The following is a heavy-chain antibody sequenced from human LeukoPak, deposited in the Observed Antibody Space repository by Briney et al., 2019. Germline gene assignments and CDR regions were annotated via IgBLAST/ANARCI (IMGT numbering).Heavy chain of an antibody. V-gene: IGHV3-30*02. J-gene: IGHJ4*02. CDR2: IRYDGNNK. Sequence: GGSLRLSCAASGFTFSGYGMHWVRQASGKGLEWVAFIRYDGNNKYYADSVKGRFTISRDNSKNTLYLQMNILRTEDTAVYYCARVERGKGFDYWGQGTLVTVSS. CDR3: ARVERGKGFDY. CDR1: GFTFSGYG. D-gene: IGHD3-10*01.